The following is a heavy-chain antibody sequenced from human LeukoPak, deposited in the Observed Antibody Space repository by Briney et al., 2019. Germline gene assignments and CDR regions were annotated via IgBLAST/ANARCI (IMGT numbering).Heavy chain of an antibody. V-gene: IGHV1-2*02. J-gene: IGHJ4*02. Sequence: AAGKGSCKASGYTFTGHDMHSVRQAPGQGLEWMGWSNPNMGGTNYAQKCQGRVTMTRDTSSSTAYMELRRLRSDATAVCYCPRGRIGYSYGYGGYYFDSWGPGTLVTVSS. CDR3: PRGRIGYSYGYGGYYFDS. CDR1: GYTFTGHD. D-gene: IGHD5-18*01. CDR2: SNPNMGGT.